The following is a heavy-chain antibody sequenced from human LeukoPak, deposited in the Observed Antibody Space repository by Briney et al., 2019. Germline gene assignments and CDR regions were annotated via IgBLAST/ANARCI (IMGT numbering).Heavy chain of an antibody. CDR3: LRGPYPGIVVPGINRPSWVDY. D-gene: IGHD3-22*01. CDR1: GYIFTNYY. CDR2: INPLGGST. J-gene: IGHJ4*02. V-gene: IGHV1-46*01. Sequence: ASVKVSCKASGYIFTNYYMHWVRQAPGQGLEWMGIINPLGGSTAHTQKFQGRVSMTSDTSTTTVYMELSSLRSEDTAVYYCLRGPYPGIVVPGINRPSWVDYWGQGTLVTVSS.